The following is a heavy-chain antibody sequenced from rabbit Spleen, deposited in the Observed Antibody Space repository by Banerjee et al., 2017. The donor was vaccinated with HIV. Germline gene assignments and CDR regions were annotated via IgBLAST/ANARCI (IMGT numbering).Heavy chain of an antibody. J-gene: IGHJ4*01. CDR2: IDTGSGGST. CDR1: GVSFSVSSY. V-gene: IGHV1S45*01. Sequence: QEQLEESGGDLVKPGASLTLTCIASGVSFSVSSYMCWVRQAPGKGLEWIACIDTGSGGSTYYASWAKGRFTISKTSSTTVTLQMTSLTAADTATYFCARDIGSTTTYNLWGPGTLVTVS. D-gene: IGHD1-1*01. CDR3: ARDIGSTTTYNL.